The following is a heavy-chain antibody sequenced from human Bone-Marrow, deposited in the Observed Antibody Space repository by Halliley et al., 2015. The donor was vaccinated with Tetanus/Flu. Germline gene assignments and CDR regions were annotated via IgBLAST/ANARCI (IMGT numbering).Heavy chain of an antibody. V-gene: IGHV3-15*05. D-gene: IGHD3-22*01. J-gene: IGHJ4*02. CDR2: GTR. Sequence: GTRDYAAPVKGRFTISRDDSKSTVYLQMNSLKTEDTAVYHCTTEGGDYYDRSGYYQGMYYFEYWGQGTLVTVSS. CDR3: TTEGGDYYDRSGYYQGMYYFEY.